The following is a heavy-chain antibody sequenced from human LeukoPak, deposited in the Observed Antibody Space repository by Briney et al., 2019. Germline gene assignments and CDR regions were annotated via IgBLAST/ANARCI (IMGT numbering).Heavy chain of an antibody. CDR3: ARLGARQMLEY. CDR2: IKQDGGQI. V-gene: IGHV3-7*01. CDR1: EFTFSSYW. J-gene: IGHJ4*02. Sequence: GGSLRLSCAASEFTFSSYWMSWVRQAPGKGLEWVANIKQDGGQIYYLESVKGRFTVSRDNAKNSLYLQMNSLRAEDTDVYYCARLGARQMLEYWGQGTLVTVSS. D-gene: IGHD4-17*01.